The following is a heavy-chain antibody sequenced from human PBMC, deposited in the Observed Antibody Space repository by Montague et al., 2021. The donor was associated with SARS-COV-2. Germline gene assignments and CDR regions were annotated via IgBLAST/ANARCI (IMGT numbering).Heavy chain of an antibody. V-gene: IGHV4-59*01. D-gene: IGHD6-13*01. CDR3: ARDRFIAGGRLPHGFDP. J-gene: IGHJ5*02. CDR1: GGPISGYY. CDR2: IYYGGGT. Sequence: SETLSLTCSVSGGPISGYYCSWIRQSPGKGLEWIGYIYYGGGTIXNPSLKSRVIISVDTSKSQFSLKLSSVTAADTAVYYCARDRFIAGGRLPHGFDPWGQGTLVTVPS.